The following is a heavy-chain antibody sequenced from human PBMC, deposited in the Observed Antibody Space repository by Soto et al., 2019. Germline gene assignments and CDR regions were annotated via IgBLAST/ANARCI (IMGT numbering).Heavy chain of an antibody. CDR3: ERAFHYGGNPSWYLDL. CDR2: ISSSTRYT. CDR1: GFTLSDFY. D-gene: IGHD4-17*01. Sequence: GGSLRLSCAASGFTLSDFYMSWIRQAPGKGLEWVSDISSSTRYTHYADSVKGRFTISRDSAKNSLYLQMNSLRAEDTAVYYCERAFHYGGNPSWYLDLWGRGTLVTLSA. J-gene: IGHJ2*01. V-gene: IGHV3-11*06.